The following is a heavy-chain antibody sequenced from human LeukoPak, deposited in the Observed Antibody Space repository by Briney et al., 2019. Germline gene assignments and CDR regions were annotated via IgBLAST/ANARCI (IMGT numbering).Heavy chain of an antibody. V-gene: IGHV3-23*01. D-gene: IGHD3-22*01. CDR3: AKGTTYYYDSSGYYLSAFDI. CDR1: GFIFSSYA. CDR2: ISGSGGST. J-gene: IGHJ3*02. Sequence: GGSLRLSCAASGFIFSSYAMSWVRQAPGKGLEWVSAISGSGGSTYYADSVKGRFTISRDNSKNTLYLQMNSLRAEDTAVYYCAKGTTYYYDSSGYYLSAFDIWGQGTMVIVSS.